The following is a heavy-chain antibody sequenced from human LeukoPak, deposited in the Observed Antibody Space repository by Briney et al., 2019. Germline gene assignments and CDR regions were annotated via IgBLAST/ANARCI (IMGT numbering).Heavy chain of an antibody. J-gene: IGHJ6*02. CDR3: ARGYWAYGMDV. D-gene: IGHD6-13*01. Sequence: SQTLSLTCAISGDSVSSTTTAWHWIRQSPSRGLEWLGRTYYTSKWITDYAVSVKGRITVNPNTSNNQFSLQLNSVTPEDTAVYYCARGYWAYGMDVWGPGTTVTVSS. CDR1: GDSVSSTTTA. V-gene: IGHV6-1*01. CDR2: TYYTSKWIT.